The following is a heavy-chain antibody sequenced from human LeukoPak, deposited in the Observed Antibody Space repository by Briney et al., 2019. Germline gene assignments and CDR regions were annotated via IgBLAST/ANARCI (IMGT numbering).Heavy chain of an antibody. CDR2: INQDGSEK. J-gene: IGHJ6*03. CDR3: ASNIRRGDYDILTGYYTENYYYYMDV. D-gene: IGHD3-9*01. CDR1: GFTFSSYW. Sequence: PGGSLRLSCAASGFTFSSYWMSWVRQAPGKGLEWVANINQDGSEKYYVDSVKGRFTISRDNAKNSLYLQMNSLRAEDTAVYYCASNIRRGDYDILTGYYTENYYYYMDVWGKGTTVTISS. V-gene: IGHV3-7*01.